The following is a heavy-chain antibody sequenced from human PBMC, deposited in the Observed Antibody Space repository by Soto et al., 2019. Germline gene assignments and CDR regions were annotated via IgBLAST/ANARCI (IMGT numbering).Heavy chain of an antibody. J-gene: IGHJ4*02. CDR1: GGTTSSYT. D-gene: IGHD1-1*01. V-gene: IGHV1-69*02. Sequence: QVQLVQPGAAVEKPGSSVKVSCKASGGTTSSYTISWVRQAPGQGFQWMGNIVPMINKVDYAQKLQGRVTITADKSTRTVYMELGSLISEDTAVYFCALRTGNWNPLADWGQGTLVSVSS. CDR2: IVPMINKV. CDR3: ALRTGNWNPLAD.